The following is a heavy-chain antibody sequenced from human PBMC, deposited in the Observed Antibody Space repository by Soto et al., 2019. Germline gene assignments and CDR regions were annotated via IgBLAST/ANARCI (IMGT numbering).Heavy chain of an antibody. D-gene: IGHD5-18*01. CDR1: GFTVSTNF. J-gene: IGHJ4*02. CDR2: IYSGDIT. Sequence: GASLRLSCAASGFTVSTNFMSWVRQAPGKGLEWVLVIYSGDITSYADSVKGRFTISRHKSKNTLYLQMNSLRTDDTGVYYCARDVGYGLIDYWGQGT. CDR3: ARDVGYGLIDY. V-gene: IGHV3-53*04.